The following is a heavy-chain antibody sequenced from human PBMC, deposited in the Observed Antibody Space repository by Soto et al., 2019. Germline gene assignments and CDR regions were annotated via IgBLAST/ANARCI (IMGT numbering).Heavy chain of an antibody. CDR1: GDSIRSYY. D-gene: IGHD3-3*01. Sequence: PSETLSLTCTVSGDSIRSYYWTWIRQPPGRGLEWIGHVYYGGSTNYNPPLQSRVTISLDTSKNQFSLRLTSMTAADAAVYYCAGEGALATFGVVWGQGTRVTVSS. CDR2: VYYGGST. J-gene: IGHJ4*02. V-gene: IGHV4-59*01. CDR3: AGEGALATFGVV.